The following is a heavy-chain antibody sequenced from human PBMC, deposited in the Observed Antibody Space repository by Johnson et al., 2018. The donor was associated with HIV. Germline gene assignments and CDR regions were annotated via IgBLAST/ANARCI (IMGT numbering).Heavy chain of an antibody. D-gene: IGHD3-9*01. CDR2: ISSGGST. J-gene: IGHJ3*01. V-gene: IGHV3-66*01. CDR3: ARGYILTGYSGAFDL. Sequence: VQLVESGGGLVQPGGSLRLSCAASGFTVSRNYMSWVRQAPGRGLEWVSVISSGGSTYHADSVKGRFTISTDNSKNMVYLQMNSRRAEDTAVYYGARGYILTGYSGAFDLWGQGTMVTVSS. CDR1: GFTVSRNY.